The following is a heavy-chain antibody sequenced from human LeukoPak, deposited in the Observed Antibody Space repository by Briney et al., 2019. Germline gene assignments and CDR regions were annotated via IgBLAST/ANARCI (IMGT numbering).Heavy chain of an antibody. CDR1: GGSITSSY. Sequence: SETLSLTCTVSGGSITSSYWSWIRQSPGKGLECAGYIHYTGSTYYNPSLKSRVTMLIDTSKNQFSLKLSSVTAADTAVYYCARGRYSAGDNWFDPWGQGTLVTVSS. CDR3: ARGRYSAGDNWFDP. CDR2: IHYTGST. J-gene: IGHJ5*02. V-gene: IGHV4-59*01. D-gene: IGHD3-9*01.